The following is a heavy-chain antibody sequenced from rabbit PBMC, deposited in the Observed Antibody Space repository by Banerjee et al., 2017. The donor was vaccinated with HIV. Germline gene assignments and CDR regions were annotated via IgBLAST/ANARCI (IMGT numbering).Heavy chain of an antibody. V-gene: IGHV1S45*01. D-gene: IGHD8-1*01. CDR1: GFSFSNKAV. CDR3: ARDSGTSFSSYGMDL. Sequence: QEQLVESGGGLVQPEGSLTLTCKASGFSFSNKAVMCWVRQAPGKGLEWNGCIGFGSTGNTYYASWAKGRFTISKTSSTTVTLQMTSLTAADTATYFCARDSGTSFSSYGMDLWGPGTLVTVS. J-gene: IGHJ6*01. CDR2: IGFGSTGNT.